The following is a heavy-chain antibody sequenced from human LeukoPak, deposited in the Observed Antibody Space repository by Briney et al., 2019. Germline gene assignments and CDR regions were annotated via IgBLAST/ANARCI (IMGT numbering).Heavy chain of an antibody. CDR3: AREGGKTYYYDSSGFRLPFDY. CDR1: GGSISSGSYY. J-gene: IGHJ4*02. Sequence: KASETLSLTCTVSGGSISSGSYYWSWIRQPAGKGLEWIGRIYTSGSTNYNPSLKSRVTISVDTSKNQFSLKLSSVTAADTAVYYCAREGGKTYYYDSSGFRLPFDYWGQGTLVTVSS. V-gene: IGHV4-61*02. D-gene: IGHD3-22*01. CDR2: IYTSGST.